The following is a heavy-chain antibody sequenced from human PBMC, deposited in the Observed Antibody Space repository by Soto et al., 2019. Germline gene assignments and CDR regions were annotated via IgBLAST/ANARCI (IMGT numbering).Heavy chain of an antibody. CDR1: GYTFTSYG. Sequence: ALVKVSCKASGYTFTSYGISWVRQAPGQGLEWMGWISAYNGNTNYAQKLQGRVTMTTDTSTSTAYMELRSLRSDDTAVYYCARRVCSSTSCYAGDYYYYYMDVWGKGTTVTVSS. D-gene: IGHD2-2*01. CDR2: ISAYNGNT. J-gene: IGHJ6*03. V-gene: IGHV1-18*01. CDR3: ARRVCSSTSCYAGDYYYYYMDV.